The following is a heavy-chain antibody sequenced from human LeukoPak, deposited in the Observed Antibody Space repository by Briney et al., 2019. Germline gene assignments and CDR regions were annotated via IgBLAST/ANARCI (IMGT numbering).Heavy chain of an antibody. J-gene: IGHJ4*02. CDR1: GYTFTSYD. D-gene: IGHD6-19*01. V-gene: IGHV1-8*01. Sequence: ASVKVSCKASGYTFTSYDINWARQATGQGLEWMGWMNPNSGNTGYAQKLQGRVTMTTDTSTSTAYMELSSLRSEDTAVYYCARGLSYSSGFDYWGQGTLVTVSS. CDR2: MNPNSGNT. CDR3: ARGLSYSSGFDY.